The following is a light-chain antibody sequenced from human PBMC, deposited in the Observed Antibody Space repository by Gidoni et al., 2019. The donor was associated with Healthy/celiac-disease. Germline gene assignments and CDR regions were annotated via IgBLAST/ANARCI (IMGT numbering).Light chain of an antibody. CDR3: QQSYSTPAT. CDR1: QSISSY. V-gene: IGKV1-39*01. CDR2: AAS. J-gene: IGKJ3*01. Sequence: DIQMTQSPSSLSASVGDRVTITCRASQSISSYLNWYQQKPGKAPKLLIYAASSLQSGVPSRFSGSGSGTDFTLTISSLQPEDFATYYCQQSYSTPATFXPXTNVDIK.